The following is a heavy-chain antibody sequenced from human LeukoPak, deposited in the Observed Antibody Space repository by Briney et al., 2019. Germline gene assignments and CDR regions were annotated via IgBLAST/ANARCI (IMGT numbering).Heavy chain of an antibody. D-gene: IGHD3-3*01. V-gene: IGHV4-34*01. J-gene: IGHJ5*02. CDR2: INHSGST. Sequence: PSETLSLTCAVYGGSFSGYYWSWIRQPPGKGLEWIGEINHSGSTNYNPSLKSRVTISVDTSKNQFSLKLSSVTAADTAVYYCARGGAGYDFWSGYRSYNWFGPWGQGTLVTVSS. CDR3: ARGGAGYDFWSGYRSYNWFGP. CDR1: GGSFSGYY.